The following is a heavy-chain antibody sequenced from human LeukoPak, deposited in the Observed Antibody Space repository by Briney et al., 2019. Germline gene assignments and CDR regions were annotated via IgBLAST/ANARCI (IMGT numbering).Heavy chain of an antibody. Sequence: PSETLSLTCTVSGGSISSYYWSWIRQPPGKGLEWIGYIYYSGSTNYNPSLKSRVTISVDTSKNQFSLKLSSVTAADTAVYYCARHLRITRGVFDYWGQGTLVTVSS. CDR2: IYYSGST. V-gene: IGHV4-59*08. D-gene: IGHD3-10*01. CDR3: ARHLRITRGVFDY. J-gene: IGHJ4*02. CDR1: GGSISSYY.